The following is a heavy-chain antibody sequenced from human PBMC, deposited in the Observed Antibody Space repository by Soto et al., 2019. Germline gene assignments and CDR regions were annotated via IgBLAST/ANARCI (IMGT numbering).Heavy chain of an antibody. CDR1: GYTFTSYG. CDR2: ISAYNGNT. Sequence: QVQLVQSGAEVKKPGASVKVSCKASGYTFTSYGISWVRQAPGQGLEWMGWISAYNGNTNYAQKLKGRVTMTTDTSTSTGYMELRSLRSDDTAVYYCARDGMAPAYYDFWSGYYGYFDYWGQGTLVTVSS. V-gene: IGHV1-18*01. D-gene: IGHD3-3*01. CDR3: ARDGMAPAYYDFWSGYYGYFDY. J-gene: IGHJ4*02.